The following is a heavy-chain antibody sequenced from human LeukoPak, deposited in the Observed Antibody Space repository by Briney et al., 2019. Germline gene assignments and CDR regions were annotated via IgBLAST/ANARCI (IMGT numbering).Heavy chain of an antibody. D-gene: IGHD5-12*01. CDR1: GGSFSGYY. J-gene: IGHJ4*02. V-gene: IGHV4-34*01. CDR2: INHSGST. CDR3: ARGGRVATV. Sequence: SETLSLTCAVYGGSFSGYYWGWIRQPPGKGLEWIGEINHSGSTNYNPSLKSRVTISVDTSKNQFSLKLSSVTAADTAVYYCARGGRVATVWGQGTLVTVSS.